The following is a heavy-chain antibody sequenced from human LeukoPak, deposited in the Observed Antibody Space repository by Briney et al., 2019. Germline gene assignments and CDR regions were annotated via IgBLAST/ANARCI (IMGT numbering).Heavy chain of an antibody. Sequence: ASVKVSCKASGYTFSSYHIHWVRQAPGQGLEWMGKINPSFNPGVDVTSYAQKFQGRVTMTRDTSTNTVYMELSSLRSEDTAVYYCARRLLTGYYEFWGQGTLVTVSS. CDR3: ARRLLTGYYEF. CDR2: INPSFNPGVDVT. CDR1: GYTFSSYH. V-gene: IGHV1-46*01. D-gene: IGHD3-9*01. J-gene: IGHJ4*02.